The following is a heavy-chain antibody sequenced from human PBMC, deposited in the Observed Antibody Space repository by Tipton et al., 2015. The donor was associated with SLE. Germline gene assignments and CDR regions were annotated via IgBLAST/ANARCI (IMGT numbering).Heavy chain of an antibody. CDR2: INHSGST. CDR1: GGSISSYY. D-gene: IGHD4-23*01. V-gene: IGHV4-34*01. J-gene: IGHJ5*02. Sequence: TLSLTCTVSGGSISSYYWSWIRQPPGKGLEWIGEINHSGSTNYNPSLKSRVTISVDTSKNQFSLKLSSVTAADTAVYYCATLSTVVTRNWFDPWGQGTLVTVSS. CDR3: ATLSTVVTRNWFDP.